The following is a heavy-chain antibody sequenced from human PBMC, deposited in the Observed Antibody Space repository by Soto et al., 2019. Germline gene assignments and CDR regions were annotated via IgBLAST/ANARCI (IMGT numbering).Heavy chain of an antibody. CDR1: GFTFRTYA. CDR2: ISGSGGST. CDR3: AKDGWELLRGFDP. J-gene: IGHJ5*02. Sequence: EVQLLESGGGLVQPGGSLRLSCAASGFTFRTYAMTWVRQAPGKGLEWVSTISGSGGSTYYADSVKGRFTISRDNSKNPLYLQMNSLRAEDTAVYYCAKDGWELLRGFDPWGQGTLVNVSS. D-gene: IGHD1-26*01. V-gene: IGHV3-23*01.